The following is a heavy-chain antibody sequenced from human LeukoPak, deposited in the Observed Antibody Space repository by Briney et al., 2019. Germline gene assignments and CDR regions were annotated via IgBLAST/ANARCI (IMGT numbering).Heavy chain of an antibody. CDR1: GGSISSSSYY. V-gene: IGHV4-39*01. J-gene: IGHJ6*03. Sequence: SETLSLTCTVSGGSISSSSYYWGWIRQPPGKGLEWIGSIYYSGSTYYNPSLKSRVTISVDPSKNQFSLKLSSVTAADTAVYYCARIKACYYVSYYYYYYMDVWGKGTTVTISS. D-gene: IGHD3-10*01. CDR3: ARIKACYYVSYYYYYYMDV. CDR2: IYYSGST.